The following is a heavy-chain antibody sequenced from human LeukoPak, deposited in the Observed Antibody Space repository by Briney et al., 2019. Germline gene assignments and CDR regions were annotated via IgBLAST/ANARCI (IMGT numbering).Heavy chain of an antibody. J-gene: IGHJ5*02. V-gene: IGHV4-4*09. D-gene: IGHD1-7*01. CDR2: IYTSGST. Sequence: SETLSLTCTVSGGPISSYYWSWLRQPPGKGLEWIGYIYTSGSTNYNPSLKSRVTISVDTSKNQFSLKLSSVTAADTAVYYCARLGGWNYVWFDPWGQGTLVTVSS. CDR3: ARLGGWNYVWFDP. CDR1: GGPISSYY.